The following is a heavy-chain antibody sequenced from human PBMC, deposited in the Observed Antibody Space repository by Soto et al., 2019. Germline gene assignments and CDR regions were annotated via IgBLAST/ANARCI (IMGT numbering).Heavy chain of an antibody. V-gene: IGHV4-61*08. CDR1: GGSISSGGYS. D-gene: IGHD3-10*01. Sequence: PSETLSLTCAVSGGSISSGGYSWSWIRQPPGKGLEWIGYIYYTGYTNYNPSLKSRVTISVDTSKNQFSLNVSSVTAADTAVHYCARVKWFGESGFDYWGQGTLVTVSS. CDR2: IYYTGYT. J-gene: IGHJ4*02. CDR3: ARVKWFGESGFDY.